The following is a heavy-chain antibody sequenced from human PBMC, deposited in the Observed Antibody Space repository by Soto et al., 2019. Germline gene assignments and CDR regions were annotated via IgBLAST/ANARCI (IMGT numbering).Heavy chain of an antibody. Sequence: QVHLVQSGAEVKKPGASVKVSCKGSGYTFTSYGITWVRQAPGQGLEWMGWISAHNGNTDYAQRLQGRVTVTRDTSTSTAYMELRSLRSDDTAVYYCARGRYGDYWGQGALVTVSS. CDR1: GYTFTSYG. CDR2: ISAHNGNT. J-gene: IGHJ4*02. V-gene: IGHV1-18*01. CDR3: ARGRYGDY. D-gene: IGHD1-1*01.